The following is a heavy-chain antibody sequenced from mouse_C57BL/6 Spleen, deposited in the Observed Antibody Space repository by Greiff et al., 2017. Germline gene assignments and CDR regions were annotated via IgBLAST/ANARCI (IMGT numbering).Heavy chain of an antibody. CDR3: ARNGPVFDY. J-gene: IGHJ2*01. D-gene: IGHD3-1*01. CDR2: IDPSDSYT. V-gene: IGHV1-69*01. CDR1: GYTFTSYW. Sequence: QVQLQQPGAELVMPGASVKLSCKASGYTFTSYWMHWVKQRPGQGLEWIGEIDPSDSYTNYNQKFKGKSPLTVDKSSSTAYMPLSSLTSEDSAVYYCARNGPVFDYWGQGTTLTVSS.